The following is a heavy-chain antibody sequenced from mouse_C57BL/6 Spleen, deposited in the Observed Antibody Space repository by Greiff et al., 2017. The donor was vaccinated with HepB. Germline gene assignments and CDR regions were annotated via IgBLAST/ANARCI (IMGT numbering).Heavy chain of an antibody. J-gene: IGHJ4*01. V-gene: IGHV8-8*01. CDR2: IWWDDDK. CDR3: ARIPHYYGSTGSTNYAMDY. D-gene: IGHD1-1*01. CDR1: GFSLSTFGMG. Sequence: QVTLKESGPGILQPSQTLSLTCSFSGFSLSTFGMGVGWIRQPSGKGLEWLAHIWWDDDKYYNPALKSRLTISKDTSKNQVFLKIANVDTADTATYYCARIPHYYGSTGSTNYAMDYWGQGTSVTVSS.